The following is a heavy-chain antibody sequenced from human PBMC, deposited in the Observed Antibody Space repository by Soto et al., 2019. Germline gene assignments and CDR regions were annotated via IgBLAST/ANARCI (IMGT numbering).Heavy chain of an antibody. D-gene: IGHD4-17*01. J-gene: IGHJ4*02. CDR2: ITGSGDTT. Sequence: GGSLRLSCAASGFTFSSFAMTWVRQAPGKGLEWVSSITGSGDTTYFADSVKGRFTISRDSSKNTVYLQMKSLRTEDTAIYYCAKDRAGVYYGGGLGIWGRGTLVTVSS. V-gene: IGHV3-23*01. CDR1: GFTFSSFA. CDR3: AKDRAGVYYGGGLGI.